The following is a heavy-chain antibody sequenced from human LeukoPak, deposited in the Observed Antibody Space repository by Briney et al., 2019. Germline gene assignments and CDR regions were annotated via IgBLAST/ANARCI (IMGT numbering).Heavy chain of an antibody. V-gene: IGHV5-51*01. D-gene: IGHD2-21*02. CDR3: ARAYRSHNSDYYNFDY. Sequence: ETLSLTCSVSGASITGYYWSWIRQPAGKGLEWMGIIYPGDSGTRYSPSFQGQVTISADKSISTAYLQWISLKASDTAIYYCARAYRSHNSDYYNFDYWGQGTLVTVSS. CDR2: IYPGDSGT. J-gene: IGHJ4*02. CDR1: GASITGYY.